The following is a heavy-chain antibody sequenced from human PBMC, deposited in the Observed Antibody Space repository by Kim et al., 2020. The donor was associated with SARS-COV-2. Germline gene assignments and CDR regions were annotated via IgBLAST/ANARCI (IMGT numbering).Heavy chain of an antibody. CDR1: GGSFSGYY. J-gene: IGHJ4*02. CDR3: ARAGSGGLQDFDY. CDR2: INHSGST. D-gene: IGHD1-26*01. Sequence: SETLSLTCAVYGGSFSGYYWSWIRQPPGKGLEWIGEINHSGSTNYNPSLKSRVTISVDTSKNQFSLKLSSVTAADTAVYYCARAGSGGLQDFDYCGQGTL. V-gene: IGHV4-34*01.